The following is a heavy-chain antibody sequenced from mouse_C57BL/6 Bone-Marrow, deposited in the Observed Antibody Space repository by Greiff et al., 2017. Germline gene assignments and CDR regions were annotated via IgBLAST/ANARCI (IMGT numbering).Heavy chain of an antibody. Sequence: VQLRQPGAELVKPGASVKLSCKASGYTFTSYWMHWVKQRPGQGLEWIGMIHPNSGSTNYNEKFKSKATLTVDKSSSTAYMQLSSLTSEDSAVYYCARYYYGSSYGYWGQGTTLTVSS. CDR1: GYTFTSYW. J-gene: IGHJ2*01. D-gene: IGHD1-1*01. CDR3: ARYYYGSSYGY. V-gene: IGHV1-64*01. CDR2: IHPNSGST.